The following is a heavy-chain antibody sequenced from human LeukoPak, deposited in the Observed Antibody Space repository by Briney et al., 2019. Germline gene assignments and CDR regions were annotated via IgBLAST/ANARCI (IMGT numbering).Heavy chain of an antibody. V-gene: IGHV3-48*03. CDR3: ARDPGAATFDY. D-gene: IGHD6-13*01. Sequence: PGGSLRLSCAASGFTFSSYEMNWVRQAPGKGLEWVSYIGGSGITIYYADSAKGRFTISRDNAKNSLYLQMNSLRAEDTAVYYCARDPGAATFDYWGQGTLVTVSS. CDR1: GFTFSSYE. J-gene: IGHJ4*02. CDR2: IGGSGITI.